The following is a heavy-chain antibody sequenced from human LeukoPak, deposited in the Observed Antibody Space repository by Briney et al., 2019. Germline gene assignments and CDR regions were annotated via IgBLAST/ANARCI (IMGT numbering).Heavy chain of an antibody. D-gene: IGHD5-18*01. CDR1: GGSISSGSYY. CDR3: ARHKRGYSYGIDY. J-gene: IGHJ4*02. Sequence: PSETLSLTCTVSGGSISSGSYYWSWIRQPPGKGLEWIGYIYYSGSTNYNPSLKSRVTISVDTSKNQFSLKLSSVTAADTAVYYCARHKRGYSYGIDYWGQGTLVTVSS. V-gene: IGHV4-61*01. CDR2: IYYSGST.